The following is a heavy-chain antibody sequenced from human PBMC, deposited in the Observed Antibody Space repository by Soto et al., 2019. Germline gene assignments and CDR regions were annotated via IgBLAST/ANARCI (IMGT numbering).Heavy chain of an antibody. CDR2: IYYSGST. CDR1: GGSISSGGYY. CDR3: ASYLTKDNYYYYYGMDV. J-gene: IGHJ6*02. V-gene: IGHV4-31*03. Sequence: SETLSLTCTVSGGSISSGGYYWSWIRQHPGKGREWNGYIYYSGSTYYNPSLKSRVTISGDTSKNQFSLKLSSVTAADTAVYYCASYLTKDNYYYYYGMDVWGQGTTVTVSS. D-gene: IGHD3-9*01.